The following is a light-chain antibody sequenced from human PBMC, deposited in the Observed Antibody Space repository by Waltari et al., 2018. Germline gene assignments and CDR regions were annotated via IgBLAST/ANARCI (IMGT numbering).Light chain of an antibody. V-gene: IGLV1-40*01. CDR3: LSYDSRLTAYI. CDR1: SPKYGSYC. CDR2: QDN. J-gene: IGLJ1*01. Sequence: QSVLTQPPSVSGAPGQRVTISFAGTSPKYGSYCLIWYQQFPGTTPKLLIFQDNKRPSGVSDRFSGSKSGTSASLTITGLQSENEADYFCLSYDSRLTAYIFGSGTRLAVL.